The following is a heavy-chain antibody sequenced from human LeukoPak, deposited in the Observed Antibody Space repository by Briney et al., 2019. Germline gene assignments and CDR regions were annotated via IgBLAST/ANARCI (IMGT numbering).Heavy chain of an antibody. CDR2: INHGGGVK. Sequence: GGSLRLSCAASGFSFRDFWMTWVRQAPGKGLEWVANINHGGGVKYHVDSVKGRITISRDDTESSLYVQMNSLRDEDTAVYYCARFGYSGWNLENWGQGTLVTVSS. CDR3: ARFGYSGWNLEN. J-gene: IGHJ4*02. D-gene: IGHD5-12*01. CDR1: GFSFRDFW. V-gene: IGHV3-7*02.